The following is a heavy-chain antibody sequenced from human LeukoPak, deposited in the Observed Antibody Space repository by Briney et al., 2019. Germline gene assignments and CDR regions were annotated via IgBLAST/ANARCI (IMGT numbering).Heavy chain of an antibody. CDR3: AKALSAMVPWYFDY. CDR1: GFTFSSYG. Sequence: GGSLRLSCAASGFTFSSYGMHWVRQAPGKGLEWVAVISYDGSKKYYADSVKGRFIISRDNSKNTLYLQMNSLRAEDTAVYYCAKALSAMVPWYFDYWGQGTLVTVSS. V-gene: IGHV3-30*18. J-gene: IGHJ4*02. D-gene: IGHD5-18*01. CDR2: ISYDGSKK.